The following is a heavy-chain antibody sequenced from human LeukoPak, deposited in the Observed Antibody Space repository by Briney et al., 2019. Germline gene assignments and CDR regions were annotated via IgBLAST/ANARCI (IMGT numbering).Heavy chain of an antibody. J-gene: IGHJ4*02. V-gene: IGHV3-20*04. CDR3: ARDYRVASIGGEDYYDSSGYYYGY. D-gene: IGHD3-22*01. Sequence: GGSLRLSCAASGFTFDDYGMSWVRQAPGKGLEWVSGINWNGGSTGYADSVKGRFTISRDNAKNSLYLQMNSLRAEDTALYYCARDYRVASIGGEDYYDSSGYYYGYWGQGTQVTVSS. CDR1: GFTFDDYG. CDR2: INWNGGST.